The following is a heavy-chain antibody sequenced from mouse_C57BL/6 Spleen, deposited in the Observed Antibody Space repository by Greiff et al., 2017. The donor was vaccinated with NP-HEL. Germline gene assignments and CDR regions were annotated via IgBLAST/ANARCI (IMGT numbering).Heavy chain of an antibody. D-gene: IGHD1-1*01. CDR1: GFSLTSYG. Sequence: VQLQQSGPGLVQPSQSLSITCTVSGFSLTSYGVHWVRQSPGKGLEWLGVIWSGGSTDYNAAFISRLSISKDNSKSQVFFKMNSLQADDTAIYYCARGSTVVRGYFDVWGTGTTVTVSS. CDR2: IWSGGST. J-gene: IGHJ1*03. CDR3: ARGSTVVRGYFDV. V-gene: IGHV2-2*01.